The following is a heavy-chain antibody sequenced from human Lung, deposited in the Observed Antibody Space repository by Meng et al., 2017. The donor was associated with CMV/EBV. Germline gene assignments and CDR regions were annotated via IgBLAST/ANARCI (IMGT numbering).Heavy chain of an antibody. Sequence: SETLSLTCTVSGGSMNNYFWSWFRQPPGKGLEWIGYIHSSGSTNYSPSLKSRVSISVDRSKNQFSLKLTSVTATDTAVYYCARDHVPISGVVPRGFDPWGQGTPVTVSS. CDR3: ARDHVPISGVVPRGFDP. D-gene: IGHD3-3*01. CDR1: GGSMNNYF. J-gene: IGHJ5*02. V-gene: IGHV4-59*01. CDR2: IHSSGST.